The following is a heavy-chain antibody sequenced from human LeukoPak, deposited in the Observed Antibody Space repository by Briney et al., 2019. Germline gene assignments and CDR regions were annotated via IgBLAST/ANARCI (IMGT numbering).Heavy chain of an antibody. CDR3: ARTTRNYDILTGYHPYYFDY. CDR1: GFTVSSNY. Sequence: GGSLRLSCAASGFTVSSNYMSWVRQAPGKGLEWVSVIYSGGTTYYADSVKGRFTISRDNSKNTLYLQMNSLRAEDTAVYYCARTTRNYDILTGYHPYYFDYWGQGTLVTVSS. V-gene: IGHV3-53*01. CDR2: IYSGGTT. D-gene: IGHD3-9*01. J-gene: IGHJ4*02.